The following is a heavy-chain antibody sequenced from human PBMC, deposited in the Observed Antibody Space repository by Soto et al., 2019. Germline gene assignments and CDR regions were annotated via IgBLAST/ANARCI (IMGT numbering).Heavy chain of an antibody. J-gene: IGHJ5*02. V-gene: IGHV1-18*01. CDR3: ARVVPGAEAWFGR. CDR1: GYTFSNYG. D-gene: IGHD2-2*01. CDR2: ISLYSDGT. Sequence: ASVKVSCKTSGYTFSNYGITGVRQAPGQPLEWLGWISLYSDGTNYAQKFQGRVSMTTDTSTTTAYMELRSLRSDDTAVYYCARVVPGAEAWFGRSGQGTLVAVSS.